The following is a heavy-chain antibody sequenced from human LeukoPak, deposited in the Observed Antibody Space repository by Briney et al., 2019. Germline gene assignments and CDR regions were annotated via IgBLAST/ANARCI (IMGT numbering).Heavy chain of an antibody. CDR2: TRGSGTST. CDR3: AKDTCGADCYSHYDH. Sequence: GASLRLSCAASGFTFSSYTSSWVRQAPGKGLEWISATRGSGTSTYYAASVKGRFTISRDNSRNTLYLQMNSLRAEDTAVYYCAKDTCGADCYSHYDHWGQGTLVTVSS. CDR1: GFTFSSYT. J-gene: IGHJ4*02. V-gene: IGHV3-23*01. D-gene: IGHD2-21*02.